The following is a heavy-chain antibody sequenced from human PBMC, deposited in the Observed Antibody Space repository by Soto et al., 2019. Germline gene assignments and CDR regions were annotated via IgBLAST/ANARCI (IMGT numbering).Heavy chain of an antibody. J-gene: IGHJ4*02. V-gene: IGHV3-23*01. CDR1: GFTFSSYA. D-gene: IGHD6-13*01. CDR3: AKDIQNLLVPDY. Sequence: GGSLRLSCAASGFTFSSYAMSWVRQAPGKGLEWVSAIRDGGGNKYYADSVKGRFTISRDNSKNTPYLQMNSLRAEDTAVYYCAKDIQNLLVPDYWGQGTLVTVSS. CDR2: IRDGGGNK.